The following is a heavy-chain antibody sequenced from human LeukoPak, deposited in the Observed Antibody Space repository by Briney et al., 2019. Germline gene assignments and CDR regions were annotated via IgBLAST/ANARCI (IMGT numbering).Heavy chain of an antibody. J-gene: IGHJ6*03. CDR3: ARGSPGGYCSSTSCSHYYYMDV. CDR2: IIPIFGTA. Sequence: ASVKVSCKASGGTFSSYAISWVRQVPGQGLEWMGGIIPIFGTANYAQKFQGRVTITTDESTSTAYMELSSLRSEDTAVYYCARGSPGGYCSSTSCSHYYYMDVWGKGTTVTVSS. D-gene: IGHD2-2*01. CDR1: GGTFSSYA. V-gene: IGHV1-69*05.